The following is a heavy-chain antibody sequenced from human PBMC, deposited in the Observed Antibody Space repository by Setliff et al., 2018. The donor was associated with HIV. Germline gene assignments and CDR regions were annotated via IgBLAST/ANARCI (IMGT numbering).Heavy chain of an antibody. J-gene: IGHJ4*02. CDR3: ARDDPSIIGRRALRY. CDR2: ISTSSNYK. D-gene: IGHD3-9*01. Sequence: LRLSCAASGFDFSDYSMNWVRQAPGRGLEWVSAISTSSNYKYYAESVKGRFTISRDNAEKFLYLQMTSLTADDTAVYYCARDDPSIIGRRALRYWGQGILVTVSS. CDR1: GFDFSDYS. V-gene: IGHV3-21*01.